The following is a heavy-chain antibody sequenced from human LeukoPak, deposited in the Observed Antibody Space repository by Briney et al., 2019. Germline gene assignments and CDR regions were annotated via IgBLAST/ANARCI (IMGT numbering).Heavy chain of an antibody. CDR2: INPNNGGT. Sequence: GSVTVSCTSSGYTFTGYYIHWVRQAPGQGLDWMGWINPNNGGTNFAETLKGRVTMTRDTSISTAYVELSRVTYDDTAVYYCARGYSDGWYIAYWGQGTPVTVSS. CDR1: GYTFTGYY. CDR3: ARGYSDGWYIAY. V-gene: IGHV1-2*02. D-gene: IGHD6-19*01. J-gene: IGHJ4*02.